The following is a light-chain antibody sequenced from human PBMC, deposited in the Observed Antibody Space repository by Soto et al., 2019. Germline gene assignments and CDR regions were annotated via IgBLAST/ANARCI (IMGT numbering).Light chain of an antibody. Sequence: QSALTQPRSVPGSPGQSVTISCTGTSSDVGGYNYVSWYQQHPGKAPKLIIYDVVKRPSGVPDHFSGSKSGNTASLTISGLQAEDEADYYCCSYAGNYLYVFGTGTKVTVL. J-gene: IGLJ1*01. CDR2: DVV. CDR3: CSYAGNYLYV. CDR1: SSDVGGYNY. V-gene: IGLV2-11*01.